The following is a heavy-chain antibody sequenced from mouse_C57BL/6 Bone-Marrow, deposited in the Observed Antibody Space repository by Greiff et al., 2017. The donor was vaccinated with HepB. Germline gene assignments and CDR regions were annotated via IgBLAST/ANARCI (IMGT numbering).Heavy chain of an antibody. CDR1: GFTFSSYA. J-gene: IGHJ2*01. CDR3: ARDGDYDYDGY. CDR2: ISDGGSYT. V-gene: IGHV5-4*01. Sequence: DVMLVESGGGLVKPGGSLKLSCAASGFTFSSYAMSWVRQTPEKRLEWVATISDGGSYTYYPDNVKGRFTISRDNAKNNLYLQMSHLKSEDTAMYYCARDGDYDYDGYWGQGTTLTVSS. D-gene: IGHD2-4*01.